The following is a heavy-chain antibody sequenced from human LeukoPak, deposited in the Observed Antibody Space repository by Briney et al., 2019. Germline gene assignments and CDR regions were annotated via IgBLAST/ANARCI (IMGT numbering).Heavy chain of an antibody. Sequence: ASVKVSCKASGYTFTSYGISWVRQAPGQGLEWMGWVTPYNGNTDYKLQGRVTMTTDTSTSTAYMEVRSLRSDDTAVYYCARGGPFPSGSSSREYYLDYWGQGTLVTVSS. J-gene: IGHJ4*02. V-gene: IGHV1-18*01. D-gene: IGHD6-6*01. CDR3: ARGGPFPSGSSSREYYLDY. CDR2: VTPYNGNT. CDR1: GYTFTSYG.